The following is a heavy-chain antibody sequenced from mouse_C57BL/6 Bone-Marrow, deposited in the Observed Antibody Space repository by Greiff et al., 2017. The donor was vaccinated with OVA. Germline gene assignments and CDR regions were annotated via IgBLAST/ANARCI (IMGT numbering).Heavy chain of an antibody. J-gene: IGHJ2*01. CDR2: ISSGSSTI. D-gene: IGHD1-1*01. CDR1: GFTFSDYG. Sequence: EVKLVESGGGLVKPGGSLKLSCAASGFTFSDYGMHWVRQAPEKGLEWVAYISSGSSTIYYADTVKGRFTISRDNAKNTLFLQMTSLRSEDTAMYYCAREIYYGSSYEDFDYWGQGTTLTVSS. V-gene: IGHV5-17*01. CDR3: AREIYYGSSYEDFDY.